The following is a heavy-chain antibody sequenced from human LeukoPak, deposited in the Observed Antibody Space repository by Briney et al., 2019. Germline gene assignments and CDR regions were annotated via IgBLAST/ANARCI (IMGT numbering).Heavy chain of an antibody. Sequence: GASVKVSCKASGYTFTSYAMNWVRQAPGQRLEWMGWINAGNGNTKYSQEFQGRVTITRDTSASTAYMELSSLRSEDMAVYYCATEYYYDSSGYYFDYWGQGTLVTVSS. CDR3: ATEYYYDSSGYYFDY. V-gene: IGHV1-3*03. CDR2: INAGNGNT. D-gene: IGHD3-22*01. J-gene: IGHJ4*02. CDR1: GYTFTSYA.